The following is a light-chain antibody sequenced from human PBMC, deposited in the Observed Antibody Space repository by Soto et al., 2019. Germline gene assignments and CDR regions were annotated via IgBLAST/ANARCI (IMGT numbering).Light chain of an antibody. CDR3: QTWGTGTRGV. Sequence: QLVLTQSPSASASLGASVKLTCTLSSGHSSYAIAWHQQQPEKGPRYLMKLNSDGSHSKGDGIPDRFSGSSSGAARYLTISSLQSEDEADYYCQTWGTGTRGVFGGGTKLTVL. J-gene: IGLJ3*02. CDR2: LNSDGSH. V-gene: IGLV4-69*01. CDR1: SGHSSYA.